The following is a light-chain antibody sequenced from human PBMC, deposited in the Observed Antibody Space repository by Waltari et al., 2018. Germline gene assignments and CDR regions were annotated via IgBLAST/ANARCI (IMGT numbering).Light chain of an antibody. CDR1: ELGDKF. V-gene: IGLV3-1*01. CDR2: QDS. Sequence: SYELTQPPSVSVSPGQTATITCSGDELGDKFSFWYQQKPGQSPGLVIFQDSKRPSGIPERFSGSNSGSTATLTITGTQSMDEADYYCQVWDSNTFVVFGGGTRLTVL. CDR3: QVWDSNTFVV. J-gene: IGLJ2*01.